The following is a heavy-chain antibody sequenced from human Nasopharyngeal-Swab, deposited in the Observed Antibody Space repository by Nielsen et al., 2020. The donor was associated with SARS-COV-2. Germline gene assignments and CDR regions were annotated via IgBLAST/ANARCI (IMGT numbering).Heavy chain of an antibody. J-gene: IGHJ6*02. Sequence: SVKVSCKASGGTFSSYAISWVRQAPGQGLEWMGGIIPIFGTANYAQKFQGRVTITADESTSTAYMELSSLRSEDTAVYYCARATHPARITIFGVPPRHYGMDVWGQGTTVTVSS. D-gene: IGHD3-3*01. V-gene: IGHV1-69*13. CDR3: ARATHPARITIFGVPPRHYGMDV. CDR1: GGTFSSYA. CDR2: IIPIFGTA.